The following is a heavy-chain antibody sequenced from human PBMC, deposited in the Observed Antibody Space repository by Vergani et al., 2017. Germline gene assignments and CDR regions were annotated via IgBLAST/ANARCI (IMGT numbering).Heavy chain of an antibody. CDR2: MYYSGST. J-gene: IGHJ6*03. D-gene: IGHD6-13*01. Sequence: QLQLQESDPGLVKPSETLSLTCTVSGGSIRSTFYYWGWIRQPPGKGLEWIGTMYYSGSTYYNPSLKSRVTISVDTPKNQFSLKLNSVTAADTAVYYCARQKEQLVPGNYYYYYYMDVWGKGTTVTVSS. V-gene: IGHV4-39*01. CDR1: GGSIRSTFYY. CDR3: ARQKEQLVPGNYYYYYYMDV.